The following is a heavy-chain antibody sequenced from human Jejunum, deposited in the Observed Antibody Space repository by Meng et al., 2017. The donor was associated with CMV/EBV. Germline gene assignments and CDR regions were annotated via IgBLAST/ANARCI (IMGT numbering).Heavy chain of an antibody. CDR2: ISSRSNTI. D-gene: IGHD3-16*01. V-gene: IGHV3-48*04. CDR1: FTFSDYS. CDR3: ARGGRGNYYYYYGMDV. J-gene: IGHJ6*02. Sequence: FTFSDYSMNWVRPAPGKGLEWVAYISSRSNTIYYADSVKGRFTIARDNAKNSLYLQMNSLRAEDTAVYYCARGGRGNYYYYYGMDVWGQGTTVTVSS.